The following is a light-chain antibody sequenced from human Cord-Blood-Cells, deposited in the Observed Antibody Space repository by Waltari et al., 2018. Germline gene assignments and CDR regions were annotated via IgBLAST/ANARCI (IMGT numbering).Light chain of an antibody. CDR1: QGIRND. CDR3: LQDYNYPYT. J-gene: IGKJ2*01. CDR2: AAS. Sequence: AIQKTQSPSSLSASVGDRITITCRASQGIRNDLGWYQQKPGKATKLLIDAASSLQSGVPSRFSGSGSGTDFTLTISSLQPEDFATYYCLQDYNYPYTFGQGTKLEIK. V-gene: IGKV1-6*01.